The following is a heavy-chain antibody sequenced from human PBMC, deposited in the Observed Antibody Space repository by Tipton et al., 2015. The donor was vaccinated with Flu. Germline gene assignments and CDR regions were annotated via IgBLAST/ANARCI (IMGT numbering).Heavy chain of an antibody. CDR2: IYYIGST. V-gene: IGHV4-31*03. J-gene: IGHJ4*02. CDR1: GGPISSGGDY. D-gene: IGHD3-22*01. CDR3: VKDMIGYYYDFSGSFHY. Sequence: TLSLTCTVSGGPISSGGDYWSWIRQHPGKGLEWIGHIYYIGSTYYNPSLRSRATISLDTSENQFSLTLSSVTAADTAVYYCVKDMIGYYYDFSGSFHYWGQGTLVTVSS.